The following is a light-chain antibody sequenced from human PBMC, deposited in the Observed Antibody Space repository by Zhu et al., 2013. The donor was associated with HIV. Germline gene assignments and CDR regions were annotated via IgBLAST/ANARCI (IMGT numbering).Light chain of an antibody. J-gene: IGLJ2*01. CDR1: KLGDKY. Sequence: SYVLTQPPSASVAPGKTASITCSGDKLGDKYACWYQQRPGQSPVLVIYQDTRRPSGIPERFSGSNSGNTATLTISGTQAMDEADYYCQAWDSSSAVVFGGGTKLSVL. CDR2: QDT. CDR3: QAWDSSSAVV. V-gene: IGLV3-1*01.